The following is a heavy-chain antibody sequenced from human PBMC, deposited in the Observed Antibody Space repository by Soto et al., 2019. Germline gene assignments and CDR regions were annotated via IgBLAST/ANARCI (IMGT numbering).Heavy chain of an antibody. CDR1: GFTFSGSA. CDR2: LRSKANRYAT. Sequence: EVQLVESGGGLVQPGGSLKRSCAASGFTFSGSAMHWVRQASGKGLEWVGRLRSKANRYATAYAASVKGRFTISRDDSNNPAYLPMNSLTTADTAVYYCTRSGPIAPCDSWGQGTLVTFSS. V-gene: IGHV3-73*02. J-gene: IGHJ4*02. D-gene: IGHD6-13*01. CDR3: TRSGPIAPCDS.